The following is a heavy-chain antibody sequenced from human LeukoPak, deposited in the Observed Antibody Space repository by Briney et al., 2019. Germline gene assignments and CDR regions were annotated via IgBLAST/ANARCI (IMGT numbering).Heavy chain of an antibody. Sequence: KPSETLSLTCTVSGGSVSSSSYYWGWIRQPPGKGLEWIGSIYYSGSTYYNPSLKSRVTISVDTSKNQFSLKLSSVTAADTAVYYCASKAVAGTTYYFDYWGQGTLVTGSS. J-gene: IGHJ4*02. CDR2: IYYSGST. D-gene: IGHD6-19*01. V-gene: IGHV4-39*01. CDR1: GGSVSSSSYY. CDR3: ASKAVAGTTYYFDY.